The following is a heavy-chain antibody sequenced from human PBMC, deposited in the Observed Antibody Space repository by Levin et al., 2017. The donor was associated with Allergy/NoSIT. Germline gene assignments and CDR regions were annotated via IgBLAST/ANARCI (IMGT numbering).Heavy chain of an antibody. CDR3: ASSLYYYGSGSYSSYWYFDL. D-gene: IGHD3-10*01. CDR1: GYSFTSYW. CDR2: IDPSDSYT. Sequence: GESLKISCKGSGYSFTSYWISWVRQMPGKGLEWMGRIDPSDSYTNYSPSFQGHVTISADKSISTAYLQWSSLKASDTAMYYCASSLYYYGSGSYSSYWYFDLWGRGTLVTVSS. V-gene: IGHV5-10-1*01. J-gene: IGHJ2*01.